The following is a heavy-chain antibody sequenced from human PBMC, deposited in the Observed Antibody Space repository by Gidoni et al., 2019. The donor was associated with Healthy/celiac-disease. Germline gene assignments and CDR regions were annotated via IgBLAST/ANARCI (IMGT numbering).Heavy chain of an antibody. Sequence: QVQLQESAPGLVKPSGTLSLTYAVSGGSISSSNWWSWVRQPPGKGLEWIVEIYHSGSTNYNPSLKRRVTISVDKSKNQFSLKLSSVTAADTAVYYCARDLNFWSGYLHNWGHGTLVTVSS. D-gene: IGHD3-3*01. J-gene: IGHJ4*01. CDR1: GGSISSSNW. CDR2: IYHSGST. CDR3: ARDLNFWSGYLHN. V-gene: IGHV4-4*02.